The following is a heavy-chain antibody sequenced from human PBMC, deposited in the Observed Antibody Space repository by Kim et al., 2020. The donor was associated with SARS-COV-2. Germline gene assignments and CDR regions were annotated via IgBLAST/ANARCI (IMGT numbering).Heavy chain of an antibody. V-gene: IGHV3-7*03. CDR3: ARVLYCSSTSCLEWAFDP. D-gene: IGHD2-2*01. CDR1: GFTFSSYW. J-gene: IGHJ5*02. CDR2: IKQDGSEK. Sequence: GGSLRLSCAASGFTFSSYWMSWVRQAPGKGLEWVANIKQDGSEKYYVDSVKGRFTISRDNAKNSLYLQMNSLRAEDTAVYYCARVLYCSSTSCLEWAFDPWGQGTLVTVSS.